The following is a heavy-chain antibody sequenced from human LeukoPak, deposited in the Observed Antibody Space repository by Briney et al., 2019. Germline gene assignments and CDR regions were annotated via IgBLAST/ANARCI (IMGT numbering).Heavy chain of an antibody. CDR3: ARPIAAAGPALIDY. CDR2: IYPDDSDT. D-gene: IGHD6-13*01. J-gene: IGHJ4*02. V-gene: IGHV5-51*01. Sequence: GESLKISCKGSGYNFPRYWIGRVRQMPGKGLEWMGIIYPDDSDTRCNPSFQGEVTISADKSISTAYLQWSSLKASDTAMYYCARPIAAAGPALIDYWGQGALVTVSS. CDR1: GYNFPRYW.